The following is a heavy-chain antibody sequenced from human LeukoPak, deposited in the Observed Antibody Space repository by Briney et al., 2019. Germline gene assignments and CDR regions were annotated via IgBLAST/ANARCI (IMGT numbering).Heavy chain of an antibody. CDR1: GFTFSKNW. CDR3: ARGRPHGNDY. D-gene: IGHD4-23*01. J-gene: IGHJ4*02. Sequence: PGGSLRLSCVASGFTFSKNWMHWVRQAPGKGLVWVSRIASDGSSTTYADSVKGRFSISRDNAKNTLYLQMNSLRVEDTAVYYCARGRPHGNDYWGQGTLVTVSS. V-gene: IGHV3-74*01. CDR2: IASDGSST.